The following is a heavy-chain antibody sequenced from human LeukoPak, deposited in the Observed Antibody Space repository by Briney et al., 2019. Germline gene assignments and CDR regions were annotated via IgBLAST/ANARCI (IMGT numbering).Heavy chain of an antibody. V-gene: IGHV4-4*02. D-gene: IGHD2-2*01. CDR2: MYLSGTT. CDR1: GDSINSLDL. J-gene: IGHJ6*02. Sequence: SETLSLTCTVSGDSINSLDLWSWVRQPPGKGLEWIGEMYLSGTTHSNPSVKSRVTISIDKSKNQFFLNLSSVTAADTAVYYCASLSAANYGMDVWGQGTTVTVSS. CDR3: ASLSAANYGMDV.